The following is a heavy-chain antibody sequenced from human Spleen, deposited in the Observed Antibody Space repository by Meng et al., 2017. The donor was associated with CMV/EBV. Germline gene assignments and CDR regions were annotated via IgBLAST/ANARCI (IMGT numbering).Heavy chain of an antibody. Sequence: ASVKVSCKASGYTFTSYGISWVRQVPGQGLEWMGWINPNGGSTHYAQKFQGRVTMTRDTSISTAYMELTSLRSDDTAVYYCARAKFVVVPAALGVHWGQGTLVTVSS. D-gene: IGHD2-2*01. V-gene: IGHV1-2*02. J-gene: IGHJ4*02. CDR2: INPNGGST. CDR3: ARAKFVVVPAALGVH. CDR1: GYTFTSYG.